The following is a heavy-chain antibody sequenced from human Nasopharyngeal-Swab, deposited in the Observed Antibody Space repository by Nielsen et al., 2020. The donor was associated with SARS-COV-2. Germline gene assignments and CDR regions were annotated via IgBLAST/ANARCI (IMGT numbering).Heavy chain of an antibody. Sequence: LKISCAASGFTFSSYAMHWVRQAPGKGLEWVAVISYDGSNKYYADSVKGRFTISRDNSKNTLYLQMNSLRAEDTAVYYCAGSLLWFGTILYWGQGTLVTVSS. J-gene: IGHJ4*02. CDR1: GFTFSSYA. V-gene: IGHV3-30*04. CDR3: AGSLLWFGTILY. CDR2: ISYDGSNK. D-gene: IGHD3-10*01.